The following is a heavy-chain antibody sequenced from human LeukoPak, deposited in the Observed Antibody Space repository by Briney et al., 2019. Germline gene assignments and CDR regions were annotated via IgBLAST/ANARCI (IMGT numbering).Heavy chain of an antibody. CDR3: ARDHDFWSGYYIPLDY. J-gene: IGHJ4*02. Sequence: GGSLRLSCAASGFTFSSYSMDWVRQAPGKGLEWVSSISSSSSYIYYADSVKGRFTISRDNAKNSLYLQMNSLRAEDTAVYYCARDHDFWSGYYIPLDYWGQGTLVTVSS. CDR1: GFTFSSYS. CDR2: ISSSSSYI. D-gene: IGHD3-3*01. V-gene: IGHV3-21*01.